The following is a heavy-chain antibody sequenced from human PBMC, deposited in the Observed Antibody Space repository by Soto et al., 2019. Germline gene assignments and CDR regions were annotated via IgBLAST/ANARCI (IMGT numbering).Heavy chain of an antibody. CDR2: IYYSGST. V-gene: IGHV4-39*01. Sequence: QLQLQESGPGLVKPSETLSLTCTVSGGSISSSSYYWGWIRQPPGKGLEWIGSIYYSGSTYYNPSLKSRVTISVDTSKNQFSLKLSSVTAADTAVYYCARLMGVGATRYFDYWGQGTLVTVSS. J-gene: IGHJ4*02. D-gene: IGHD1-26*01. CDR1: GGSISSSSYY. CDR3: ARLMGVGATRYFDY.